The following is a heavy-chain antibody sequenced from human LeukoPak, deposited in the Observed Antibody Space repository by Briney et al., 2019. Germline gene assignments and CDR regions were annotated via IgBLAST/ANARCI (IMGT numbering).Heavy chain of an antibody. J-gene: IGHJ4*02. V-gene: IGHV4-34*01. CDR3: ASRPFLYGFRTYFDN. D-gene: IGHD3-10*01. CDR2: MKQSGTP. CDR1: GGSFSGNY. Sequence: SETLSLTCAVYGGSFSGNYWNWIRQSPAKGLEWLGEMKQSGTPRYNPSLQSRVTISVDKSKNQFSLNVRSVTAADTAVYYCASRPFLYGFRTYFDNWAQGTLVTVSS.